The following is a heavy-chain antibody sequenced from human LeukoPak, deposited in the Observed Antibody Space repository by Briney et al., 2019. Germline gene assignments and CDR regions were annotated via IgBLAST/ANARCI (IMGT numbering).Heavy chain of an antibody. J-gene: IGHJ4*02. CDR3: AKDSTVEIAPYYFDY. CDR2: ISWDGGST. CDR1: GFTFDDYT. V-gene: IGHV3-43*01. D-gene: IGHD4-17*01. Sequence: PGGSLRLSCAASGFTFDDYTMHWVRQAPGKGLEWVSLISWDGGSTYYADSVKGRFTISRDNSKNSLYLQMNSPRTEDTALYYCAKDSTVEIAPYYFDYWGQGTLVTVSS.